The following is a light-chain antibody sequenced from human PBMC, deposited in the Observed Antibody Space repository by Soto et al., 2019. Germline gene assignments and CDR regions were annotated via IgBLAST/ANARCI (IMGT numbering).Light chain of an antibody. CDR3: SPYAGSNNV. Sequence: QSALTQPPSAYGSPGQSVTISCTGTSSDVGGYNYVSWYQQHPGKAPKLMIYEVSKRPSGVPDRFSGSKSGNTASLTVSVLQAEDDADYYCSPYAGSNNVFGTGTKVTV. V-gene: IGLV2-8*01. CDR1: SSDVGGYNY. J-gene: IGLJ1*01. CDR2: EVS.